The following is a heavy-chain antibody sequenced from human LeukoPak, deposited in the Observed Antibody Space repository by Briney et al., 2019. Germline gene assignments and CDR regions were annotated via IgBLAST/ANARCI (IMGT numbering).Heavy chain of an antibody. Sequence: GESLKISCRGSGYSFTSYWIGWVRQMPGKGLEWMGIIYPGDSDTRYSPSFQGQVTISADKSISTAYLQWSSLRSEDTAVYYCARDLEMATTLYLYFDLWGRGTLVTVSS. V-gene: IGHV5-51*01. CDR3: ARDLEMATTLYLYFDL. D-gene: IGHD5-24*01. J-gene: IGHJ2*01. CDR2: IYPGDSDT. CDR1: GYSFTSYW.